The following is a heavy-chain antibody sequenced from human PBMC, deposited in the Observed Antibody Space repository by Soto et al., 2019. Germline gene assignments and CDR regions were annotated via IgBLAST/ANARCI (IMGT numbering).Heavy chain of an antibody. CDR3: ARRYGSCFDY. J-gene: IGHJ4*02. CDR1: GGSISSYY. D-gene: IGHD5-18*01. Sequence: QVQLQESGPGLVKPSETLSLTCTVSGGSISSYYWSWIRQPPGKGLEWIGYIYYSGTTNYNPSLKCRVPLSVDTSKNQFSLRLSSVTAADTAVYYCARRYGSCFDYWGQGTLVTVSS. V-gene: IGHV4-59*08. CDR2: IYYSGTT.